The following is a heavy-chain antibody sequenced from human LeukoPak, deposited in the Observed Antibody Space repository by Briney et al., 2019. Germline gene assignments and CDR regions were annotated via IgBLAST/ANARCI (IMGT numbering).Heavy chain of an antibody. CDR1: GYTFTGYY. Sequence: ASVKVSCKASGYTFTGYYMHWVRPAPGQGLEWMGWINPNSGGTNYAQKFQGRVTMTRDTSISTAYMELSRLRSDDTAVYYCASEDYDFWSGPLYYFDYWGQGTLVTVSS. J-gene: IGHJ4*02. CDR2: INPNSGGT. D-gene: IGHD3-3*01. V-gene: IGHV1-2*02. CDR3: ASEDYDFWSGPLYYFDY.